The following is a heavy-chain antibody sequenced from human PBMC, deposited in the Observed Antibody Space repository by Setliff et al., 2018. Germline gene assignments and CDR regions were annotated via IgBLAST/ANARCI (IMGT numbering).Heavy chain of an antibody. J-gene: IGHJ4*02. CDR1: GYSISSGYY. CDR3: ARHSSWGNVWGSYRYNFCDY. Sequence: PSETLSLTCAVSGYSISSGYYWGWIRQPPGKGLEWIVSIYHSGSTYYNPSLKSRVTISLDTSKNQFSLKLSSVTAADTAVYYCARHSSWGNVWGSYRYNFCDYWGQGTLVTVS. V-gene: IGHV4-38-2*01. CDR2: IYHSGST. D-gene: IGHD3-16*02.